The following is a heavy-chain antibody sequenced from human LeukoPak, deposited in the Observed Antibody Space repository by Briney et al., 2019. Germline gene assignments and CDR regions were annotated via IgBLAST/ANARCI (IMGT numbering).Heavy chain of an antibody. D-gene: IGHD2-2*01. CDR1: GYSFINFG. V-gene: IGHV1-18*01. CDR3: ARDLMYCDTMSCYDGDFDY. J-gene: IGHJ4*02. Sequence: ASVKVSCKASGYSFINFGLSWVRQAPGRGLEWMGWISAYNHNTNYAQKFQGRVTMTIDTSTTTVYMELGSLRSDDTAIYYCARDLMYCDTMSCYDGDFDYWGQGTPVTVSS. CDR2: ISAYNHNT.